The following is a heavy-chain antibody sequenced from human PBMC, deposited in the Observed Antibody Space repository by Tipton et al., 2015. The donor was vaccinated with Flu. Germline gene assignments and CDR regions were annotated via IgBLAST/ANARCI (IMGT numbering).Heavy chain of an antibody. D-gene: IGHD3-16*02. Sequence: GLVKPSETLSLTCTVSGYSISSGYYWGWIRQPPGKGLEWIGSIYHSGSTYYNPSLKSRVTISVDTSKNQFSLKLSSVTAADTAVYYCASILVNTFDYWGQGTLVTVSS. CDR3: ASILVNTFDY. J-gene: IGHJ4*02. CDR1: GYSISSGYY. V-gene: IGHV4-38-2*02. CDR2: IYHSGST.